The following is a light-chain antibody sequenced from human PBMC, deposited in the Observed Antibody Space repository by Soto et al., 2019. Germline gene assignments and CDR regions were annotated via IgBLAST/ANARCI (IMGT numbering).Light chain of an antibody. CDR3: MQTLQTPLT. CDR2: ELS. CDR1: QSLMHTDGKTH. V-gene: IGKV2D-29*01. Sequence: DILMTQSPLSLSVTPGQSASISCKSSQSLMHTDGKTHLYWYLQRPGQPPQLLIYELSNRFSGVPDRFSGSGSGTDFSLTISRVEAEDAGVYYCMQTLQTPLTFGGGTKVEI. J-gene: IGKJ4*01.